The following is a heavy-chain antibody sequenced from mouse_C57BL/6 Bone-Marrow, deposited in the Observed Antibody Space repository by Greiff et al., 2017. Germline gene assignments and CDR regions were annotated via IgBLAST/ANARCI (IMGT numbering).Heavy chain of an antibody. Sequence: QVQLQQPGPGLVQPSQSLSITCTASGFTLTSYGVHWVRQSPGQGLEWLGVIWSGGSTDYNAAFISRLSISKDNFKSQVFLKMNSLHADDTAIYYCARNSPYSNHEGYYYAMDYWGQGTSVTVSS. J-gene: IGHJ4*01. CDR2: IWSGGST. CDR3: ARNSPYSNHEGYYYAMDY. D-gene: IGHD2-5*01. V-gene: IGHV2-2*01. CDR1: GFTLTSYG.